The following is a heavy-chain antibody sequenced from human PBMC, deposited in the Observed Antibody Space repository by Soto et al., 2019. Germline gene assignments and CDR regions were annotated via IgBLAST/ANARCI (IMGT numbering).Heavy chain of an antibody. J-gene: IGHJ5*02. CDR3: ARDKRITIFGVAYHALAP. V-gene: IGHV1-69*08. CDR1: GGTFSSYT. CDR2: IIPILGIA. Sequence: QVQLVQSGAEVKKPGSSVKVSCKASGGTFSSYTISWVRQAPGQGLEWMGRIIPILGIANYAQKFQGRVTITADKSTSTAYMELSSLRSEDTAVYYCARDKRITIFGVAYHALAPWGQGTLVTVSS. D-gene: IGHD3-3*01.